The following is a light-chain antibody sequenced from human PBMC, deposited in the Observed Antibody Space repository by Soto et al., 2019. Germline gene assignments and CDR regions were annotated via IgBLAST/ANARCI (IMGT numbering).Light chain of an antibody. Sequence: QSALTQPASVSGSPGQSITISCTGTSSDVSGYNYGSWYQHHPGKAPKLMIYDVSNRPSGVSNRFSGSKSGNTASLTISGLQAEDEADYYCNSYTSRSSVVFGGGTKVTVL. J-gene: IGLJ2*01. V-gene: IGLV2-14*03. CDR1: SSDVSGYNY. CDR2: DVS. CDR3: NSYTSRSSVV.